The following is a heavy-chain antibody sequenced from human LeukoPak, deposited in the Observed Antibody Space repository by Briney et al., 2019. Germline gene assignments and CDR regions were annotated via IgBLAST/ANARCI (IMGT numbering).Heavy chain of an antibody. CDR2: ISYDGSNK. Sequence: PGRSLRLSCAASGFTFSSYAMHWVRQAPGKGLGWVAVISYDGSNKYYADSVKGRFTISRDNSKNTLYLQMNSLRAEDTAVYYCARAGAAGPSSYYYDSSGSNWFDPWGQGTLVTVSS. D-gene: IGHD3-22*01. J-gene: IGHJ5*02. V-gene: IGHV3-30-3*01. CDR1: GFTFSSYA. CDR3: ARAGAAGPSSYYYDSSGSNWFDP.